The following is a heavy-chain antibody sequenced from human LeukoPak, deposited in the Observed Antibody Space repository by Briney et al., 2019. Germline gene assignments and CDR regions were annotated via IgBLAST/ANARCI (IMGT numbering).Heavy chain of an antibody. CDR1: GFNVSDFY. V-gene: IGHV3-11*01. Sequence: KPAVTLRLSCSASGFNVSDFYMGWIRQAPGNGLGWISSISNSGGAIYYSDSVKGRFTMSRDNAKNSLFLQVDSLRAEDTALYYCARVRSGYYFDYWGQGTLVTVSS. CDR3: ARVRSGYYFDY. D-gene: IGHD3-22*01. J-gene: IGHJ4*02. CDR2: ISNSGGAI.